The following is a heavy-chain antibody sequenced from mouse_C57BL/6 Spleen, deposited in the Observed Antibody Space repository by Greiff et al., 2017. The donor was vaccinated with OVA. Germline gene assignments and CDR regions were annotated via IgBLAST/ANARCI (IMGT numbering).Heavy chain of an antibody. CDR1: GYSFTGYY. Sequence: VQLQQSGPELVKPGASVKISCKASGYSFTGYYMNWVKQSPEKSLEWIGEINPSTGGTTYNQKFKAKATLTVDKSSSTAYMQLKSLTSEDSAVYYCAIGGFYDYDGSWFAYWGQGTLVTVSS. V-gene: IGHV1-42*01. CDR3: AIGGFYDYDGSWFAY. D-gene: IGHD2-4*01. CDR2: INPSTGGT. J-gene: IGHJ3*01.